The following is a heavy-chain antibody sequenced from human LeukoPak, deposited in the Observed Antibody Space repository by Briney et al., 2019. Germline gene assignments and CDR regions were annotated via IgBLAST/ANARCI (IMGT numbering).Heavy chain of an antibody. CDR3: AKDGAYNWNGYFDY. CDR1: GFTFSSYG. V-gene: IGHV3-30*02. CDR2: IWYDGSNK. Sequence: GGSLRLSCAASGFTFSSYGMHWVRQAPGKGLEWVAVIWYDGSNKYYADSVKGRFTISRDNSKNTLYLQMNSLRAEDTALYYCAKDGAYNWNGYFDYWGQGTLVTVSS. D-gene: IGHD1-1*01. J-gene: IGHJ4*02.